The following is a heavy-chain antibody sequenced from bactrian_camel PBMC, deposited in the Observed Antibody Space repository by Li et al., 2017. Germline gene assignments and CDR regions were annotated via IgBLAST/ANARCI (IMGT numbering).Heavy chain of an antibody. V-gene: IGHV3S53*01. Sequence: QLVESGGGSVQAGGSLSLSCAVSGFTSTLYCMGWFRQAPGMEREGVATISNGGMTMYEDSVKGRFTFSLDDGKDTLFLQMNNLKIEDTGIYTCAAADCAGWYGDDDEPAPDNYWGQGTQVTVS. D-gene: IGHD4*01. CDR1: GFTSTLYC. J-gene: IGHJ4*01. CDR3: AAADCAGWYGDDDEPAPDNY. CDR2: ISNGGMT.